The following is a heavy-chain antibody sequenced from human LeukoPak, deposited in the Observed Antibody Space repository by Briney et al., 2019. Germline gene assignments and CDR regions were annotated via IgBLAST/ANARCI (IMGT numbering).Heavy chain of an antibody. Sequence: PGRSLGLSCAASGFTFSRYAMHWVRQAPGKGLEWVAVIADDGSKKHYADSVKGRFTISRDNSKNTLYLQMNSLRAEDTAVYYCARDPVYDSSGYLYYYYGMDVWGQGTTVTVSS. V-gene: IGHV3-30-3*01. J-gene: IGHJ6*02. D-gene: IGHD3-22*01. CDR2: IADDGSKK. CDR1: GFTFSRYA. CDR3: ARDPVYDSSGYLYYYYGMDV.